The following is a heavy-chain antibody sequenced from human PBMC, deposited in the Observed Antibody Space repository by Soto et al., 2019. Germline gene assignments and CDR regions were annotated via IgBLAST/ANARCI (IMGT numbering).Heavy chain of an antibody. J-gene: IGHJ4*02. Sequence: PGGSLRLSCAASGFTFRSYAMTWVRQAPGKGLEWVSSISGSGGLTYYADSVKGRFTISRDNSKNSLYLQMSTLAADDTAVYYCAKESQPNRGVIISSDYWGQGTLVTVSS. V-gene: IGHV3-23*01. CDR2: ISGSGGLT. CDR1: GFTFRSYA. CDR3: AKESQPNRGVIISSDY. D-gene: IGHD3-10*01.